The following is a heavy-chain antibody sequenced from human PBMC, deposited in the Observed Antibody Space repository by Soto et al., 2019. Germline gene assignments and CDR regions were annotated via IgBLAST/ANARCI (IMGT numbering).Heavy chain of an antibody. CDR2: IYPGDSDT. V-gene: IGHV5-51*01. J-gene: IGHJ6*02. Sequence: PGESLKISCKGSGYSFTSYWIGWVRQMPGKGLEWMGIIYPGDSDTRYSPSFQGQVTISADKSISTAYLQWSSLKASDTATYYCARLTLTGYYHHYYDRNVWGRGTTVTVSS. CDR3: ARLTLTGYYHHYYDRNV. D-gene: IGHD3-9*01. CDR1: GYSFTSYW.